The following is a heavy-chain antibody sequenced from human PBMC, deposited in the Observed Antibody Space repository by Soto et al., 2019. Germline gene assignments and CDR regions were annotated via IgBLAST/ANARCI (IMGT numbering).Heavy chain of an antibody. V-gene: IGHV3-30*18. Sequence: VGSLRLSCASSVCTFSDYGMHWVRHTPGKGLEWVAVISYEGSNRNYADSVRGRFTISRDNSKNTLYLQMDSLRAEDTAVYYCAKDTTRGSSFEFEQWGQRTLSSVSS. CDR1: VCTFSDYG. J-gene: IGHJ4*02. CDR2: ISYEGSNR. CDR3: AKDTTRGSSFEFEQ. D-gene: IGHD1-1*01.